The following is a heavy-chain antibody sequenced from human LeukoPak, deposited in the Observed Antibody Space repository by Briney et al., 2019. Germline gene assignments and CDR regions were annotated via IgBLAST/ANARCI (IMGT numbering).Heavy chain of an antibody. V-gene: IGHV4-59*01. J-gene: IGHJ4*01. CDR2: TYYSGST. CDR1: GGSISVSY. CDR3: ARFVPADSGCHCDY. Sequence: SETLSLSCTVSGGSISVSYWTWIRQPPGKGLDWIGYTYYSGSTNYNPSLKSRVTISVDTSKSQFSLKLSSVTAADTAVYFCARFVPADSGCHCDYTGPRNLFTVSS. D-gene: IGHD2-2*01.